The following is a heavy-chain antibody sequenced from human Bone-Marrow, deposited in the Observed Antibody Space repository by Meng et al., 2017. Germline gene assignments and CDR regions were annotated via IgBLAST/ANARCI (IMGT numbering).Heavy chain of an antibody. CDR2: IYYSGST. CDR3: ARDCPSPFRWFDP. Sequence: QLQRRRWGPGRVKLPETLSLPGTVSGGPNSSSSYYWGGIRQPPGKGLEWIGSIYYSGSTYYNPSLKSRVTISVDTSKNQFSLKLSSVTAADTAVYYCARDCPSPFRWFDPWGQGTLVTVSS. CDR1: GGPNSSSSYY. J-gene: IGHJ5*02. V-gene: IGHV4-39*07.